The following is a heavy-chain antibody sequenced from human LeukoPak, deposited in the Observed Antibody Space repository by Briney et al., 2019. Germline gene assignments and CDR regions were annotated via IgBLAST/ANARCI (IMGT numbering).Heavy chain of an antibody. CDR2: MNFNNGGT. Sequence: GASVKVSCKASGFTFTGYYVQWVRQAPGQGLEWVGWMNFNNGGTRCAPKFQGRVTMTRDTSISTAYMELNSLRSDDTAMYYCAREGSSGHDWYAFDIWGQETMVTVSS. V-gene: IGHV1-2*02. J-gene: IGHJ3*02. CDR1: GFTFTGYY. CDR3: AREGSSGHDWYAFDI. D-gene: IGHD5-12*01.